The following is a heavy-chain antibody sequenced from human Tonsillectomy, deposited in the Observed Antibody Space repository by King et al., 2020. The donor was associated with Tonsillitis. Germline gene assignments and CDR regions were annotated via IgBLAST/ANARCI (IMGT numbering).Heavy chain of an antibody. J-gene: IGHJ3*02. CDR3: ARDLRAPIDYSSLFAFDM. Sequence: VQLVQSGAEVKRPGASVKVSCKASGYIFTSYGISWVRQAPGQGLEWMGWISAYNGNTNYAKKLQGIVTMTTDKSTSTAYMELRSLRSDDTAVYYCARDLRAPIDYSSLFAFDMGGQGTMVTVSS. CDR2: ISAYNGNT. CDR1: GYIFTSYG. V-gene: IGHV1-18*01. D-gene: IGHD4-11*01.